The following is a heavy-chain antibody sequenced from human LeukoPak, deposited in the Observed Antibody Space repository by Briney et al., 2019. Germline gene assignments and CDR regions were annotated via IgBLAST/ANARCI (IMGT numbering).Heavy chain of an antibody. Sequence: PGGSLRLSCAASGFTFSTYSMNWVRQAPGKGLEWVSYISGGSSTIYYADSVRGRFTISRDNAKNSLYLQMNSLRDEDTAVYYCARGEQDMATMSIDYWGQGTLVTVSS. CDR1: GFTFSTYS. V-gene: IGHV3-48*02. J-gene: IGHJ4*02. CDR2: ISGGSSTI. D-gene: IGHD5-24*01. CDR3: ARGEQDMATMSIDY.